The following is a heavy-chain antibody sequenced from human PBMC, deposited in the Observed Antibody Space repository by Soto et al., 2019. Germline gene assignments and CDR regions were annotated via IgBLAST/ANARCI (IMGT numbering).Heavy chain of an antibody. CDR2: IYYSGST. CDR3: ARDHSSGWYRGYYYGMDV. Sequence: SETLSLTCTVSGGSISSYYWSWIRQPLGKGLEWIGYIYYSGSTNYNPSLKSRVTISVDTSKNQFSLKLSSVTAADTAVYYCARDHSSGWYRGYYYGMDVWGQGTTVTVSS. J-gene: IGHJ6*02. D-gene: IGHD6-19*01. CDR1: GGSISSYY. V-gene: IGHV4-59*01.